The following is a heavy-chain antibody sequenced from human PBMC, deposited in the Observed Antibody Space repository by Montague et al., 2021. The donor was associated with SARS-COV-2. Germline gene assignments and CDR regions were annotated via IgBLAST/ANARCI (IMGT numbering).Heavy chain of an antibody. CDR2: SGST. V-gene: IGHV4-39*01. CDR3: AADYGERDWFDP. Sequence: SGSTYYNPSLKSRVTISLDPSTNQFSLKLSSVTAADPAVYYCAADYGERDWFDPWGQGTMVTVSS. D-gene: IGHD4-17*01. J-gene: IGHJ5*02.